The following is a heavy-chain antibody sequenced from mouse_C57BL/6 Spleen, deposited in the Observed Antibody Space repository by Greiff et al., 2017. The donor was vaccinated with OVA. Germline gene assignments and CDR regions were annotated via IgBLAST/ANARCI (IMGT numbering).Heavy chain of an antibody. Sequence: VQLQQSGAELVRPGTSVKVSCKASGYAFTNYLIAWVKQRPGQGLEWIGVINPGSGGTNYNEKFKGKATLTADKSSSTAYMQLSSLTSEDSAVYFCARDYDYRWYFDVWGTGTTVTVSS. V-gene: IGHV1-54*01. CDR2: INPGSGGT. CDR3: ARDYDYRWYFDV. J-gene: IGHJ1*03. D-gene: IGHD2-4*01. CDR1: GYAFTNYL.